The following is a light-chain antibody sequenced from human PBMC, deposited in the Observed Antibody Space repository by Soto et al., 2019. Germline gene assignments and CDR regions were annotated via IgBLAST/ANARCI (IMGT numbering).Light chain of an antibody. Sequence: DIVMTQSPDSLAVSLGERATINCKSSQSVLFSSNNKNYLAWYQQKPGQSPRLLIYWASTRESGVPDRFSGSGSGTDFTLTISSLQAEDAAVYYCQHYYETPYSFGQGTRLEIK. CDR3: QHYYETPYS. J-gene: IGKJ2*03. V-gene: IGKV4-1*01. CDR2: WAS. CDR1: QSVLFSSNNKNY.